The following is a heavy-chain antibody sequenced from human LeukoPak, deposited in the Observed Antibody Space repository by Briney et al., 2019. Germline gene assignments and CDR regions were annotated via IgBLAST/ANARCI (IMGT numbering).Heavy chain of an antibody. V-gene: IGHV3-30*04. CDR3: AREARFGELLGYYYGMDV. Sequence: GRSLRLSCAASGFTFSSYAMHWVRQAPGKGLEWVAVISYDGSNKYYADSVKGRFTISRDNSKNTLYLQMNSLRAEDTAVYYCAREARFGELLGYYYGMDVWGQGTTVTVSS. CDR1: GFTFSSYA. D-gene: IGHD3-10*01. J-gene: IGHJ6*02. CDR2: ISYDGSNK.